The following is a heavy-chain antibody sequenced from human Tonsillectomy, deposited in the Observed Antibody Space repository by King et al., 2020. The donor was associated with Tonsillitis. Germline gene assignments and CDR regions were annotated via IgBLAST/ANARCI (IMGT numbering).Heavy chain of an antibody. D-gene: IGHD3-22*01. CDR1: GGTFSSYG. CDR2: IIPMSNIT. J-gene: IGHJ4*02. Sequence: VQLVESGAEVKKPGSSVKVSCKASGGTFSSYGISWVRQAPGQGLEWMGRIIPMSNITNYAQKFQGRVTITADKSTSTAYMELSSLRPEDTAVYYCARNGAGYYVSSGYYYYIDYWGQGTLVTVSS. CDR3: ARNGAGYYVSSGYYYYIDY. V-gene: IGHV1-69*09.